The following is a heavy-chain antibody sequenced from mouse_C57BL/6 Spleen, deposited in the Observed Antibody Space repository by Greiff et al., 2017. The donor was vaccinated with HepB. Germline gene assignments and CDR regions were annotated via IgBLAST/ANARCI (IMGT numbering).Heavy chain of an antibody. CDR1: GYTFTSYW. J-gene: IGHJ2*01. Sequence: QVQLQQPGAELVKPGASVKLSCKASGYTFTSYWMHWVKQRPGQGLEWIGMIHPNSGSTNYNEKFKSKATLTVDKSSSTAYMQLSSLTSEDSAVYYCARAYSNHGYFDYWGQGTTLIVSS. V-gene: IGHV1-64*01. D-gene: IGHD2-5*01. CDR3: ARAYSNHGYFDY. CDR2: IHPNSGST.